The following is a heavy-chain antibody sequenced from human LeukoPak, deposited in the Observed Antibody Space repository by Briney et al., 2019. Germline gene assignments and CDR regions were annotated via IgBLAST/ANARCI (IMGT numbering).Heavy chain of an antibody. CDR3: ARTGSYSYGGFDY. Sequence: SETLSLTCAVYGVSFSGYYWSWIRQPPGKGLEWIGEINHSGSTNYNPSLKSRVTISVDTSKNQFSLKLSSVTAADTAVYYCARTGSYSYGGFDYWGQGTLVTVSS. CDR2: INHSGST. J-gene: IGHJ4*02. CDR1: GVSFSGYY. D-gene: IGHD5-18*01. V-gene: IGHV4-34*01.